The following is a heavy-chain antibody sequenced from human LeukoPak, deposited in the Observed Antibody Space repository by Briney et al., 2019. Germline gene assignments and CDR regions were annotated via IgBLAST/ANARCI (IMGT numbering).Heavy chain of an antibody. CDR1: GFTFSDYY. D-gene: IGHD5-12*01. Sequence: GGSLRLSCAASGFTFSDYYMSWIRQAPGKGLEWVANIKQDGSEKYYVDSVKGRFTISRDNAKNSLYLQMNSLRAEDTAVYYCARHAPWISDRFDYWGQGTLVTVSS. CDR3: ARHAPWISDRFDY. V-gene: IGHV3-7*01. CDR2: IKQDGSEK. J-gene: IGHJ4*02.